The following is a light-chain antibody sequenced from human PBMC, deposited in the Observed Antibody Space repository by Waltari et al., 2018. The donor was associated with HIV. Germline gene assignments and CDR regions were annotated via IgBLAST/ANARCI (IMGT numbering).Light chain of an antibody. CDR1: LTVSSNY. V-gene: IGKV3-20*01. CDR2: GAS. J-gene: IGKJ4*01. Sequence: IVLTQSPDTLSVSPGERITLSCRASLTVSSNYLAWYHQRPGQSPKLVSYGASNRVTCVPDRISGSGTGTDFTLSIDDVEPEDSGIYFCHQYGTSPMTFGGGT. CDR3: HQYGTSPMT.